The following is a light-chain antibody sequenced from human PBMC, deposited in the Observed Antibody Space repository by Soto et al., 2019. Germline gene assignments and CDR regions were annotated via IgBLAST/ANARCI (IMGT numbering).Light chain of an antibody. CDR1: QSVNNN. Sequence: EIVMTQSPATLSVSPGERATLSSRASQSVNNNIAWYQQKPGQAPRLLIYGASTRATGIPARFSGSGSGTEFTLTISSLQSEDFAVYHCQQYETWPPLTFGGGTKVEIK. V-gene: IGKV3-15*01. CDR3: QQYETWPPLT. J-gene: IGKJ4*01. CDR2: GAS.